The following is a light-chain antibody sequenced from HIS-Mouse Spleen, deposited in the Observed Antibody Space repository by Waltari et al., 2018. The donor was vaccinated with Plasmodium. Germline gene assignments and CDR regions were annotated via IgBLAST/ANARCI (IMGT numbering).Light chain of an antibody. V-gene: IGKV4-1*01. Sequence: DIVMTQSPDSLPVPLGERATINCKSSQSVLYSSNNKNYLAWYQQKPGQPPKLLIYWASTRESGVPDRFSGSGSGTDFTLTISSLQAEDVAVYYCQQYYSTLFTFGPGTKVDIK. CDR3: QQYYSTLFT. CDR2: WAS. J-gene: IGKJ3*01. CDR1: QSVLYSSNNKNY.